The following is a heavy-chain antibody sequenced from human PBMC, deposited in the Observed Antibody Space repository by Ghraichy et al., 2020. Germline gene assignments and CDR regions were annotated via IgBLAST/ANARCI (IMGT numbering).Heavy chain of an antibody. V-gene: IGHV3-48*02. CDR2: ITSSSRFK. CDR3: ARGSTVVRYYYYDGMDV. D-gene: IGHD4-23*01. J-gene: IGHJ6*02. CDR1: GFTFSSYS. Sequence: GGSLRLSCAGSGFTFSSYSMNWVRQAPGKGLEWVSYITSSSRFKSYADSVKGRFTVSRDNGQNSLYLEMKSLRDEDTAVYYCARGSTVVRYYYYDGMDVWGQGTTVTVSS.